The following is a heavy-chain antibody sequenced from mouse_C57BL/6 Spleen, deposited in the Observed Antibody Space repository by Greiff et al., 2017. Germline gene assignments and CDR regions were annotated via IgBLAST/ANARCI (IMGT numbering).Heavy chain of an antibody. CDR2: IRLKSDNYAT. J-gene: IGHJ3*01. Sequence: EVKLVESGGGLVQPGGSMKLSCVASGFTFSNYWMNWVSQSPEKGLEWVAQIRLKSDNYATHYAESVKGRFTISRDDSKSSVYLQMNNLRAEDTGIYYCTGLSDYDAWFAYWGQGTLVTVSA. CDR3: TGLSDYDAWFAY. V-gene: IGHV6-3*01. D-gene: IGHD2-4*01. CDR1: GFTFSNYW.